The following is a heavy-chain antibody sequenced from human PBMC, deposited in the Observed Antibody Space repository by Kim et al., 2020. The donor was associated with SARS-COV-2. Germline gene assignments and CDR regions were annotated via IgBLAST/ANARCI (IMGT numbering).Heavy chain of an antibody. J-gene: IGHJ4*02. CDR1: GFTFRSYG. V-gene: IGHV3-30*03. CDR3: ASGDGYNQVALHLNYFDY. Sequence: GGSLRLSCAASGFTFRSYGMHWVRQAPGKGLEWVAVISYDGSNKYYADSVKGRFTISRDNSKNTLYLQMNSLRPEDTAVYYCASGDGYNQVALHLNYFDYWGQGTLVSVSS. CDR2: ISYDGSNK. D-gene: IGHD5-12*01.